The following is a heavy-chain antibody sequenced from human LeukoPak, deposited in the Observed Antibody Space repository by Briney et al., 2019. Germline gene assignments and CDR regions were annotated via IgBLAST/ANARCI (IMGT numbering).Heavy chain of an antibody. J-gene: IGHJ3*02. V-gene: IGHV3-23*01. D-gene: IGHD2-21*02. CDR3: AKDLAYCGGDCYSGDAFDI. CDR1: GFTFSSYA. Sequence: PGGSLRLSCAASGFTFSSYAMSWVRQAPGKGLEWVSAISGSGGSTYYADSVKGRFTISRDNSKNTLYLQMNSLRAEDTAVYYCAKDLAYCGGDCYSGDAFDIWGQGTMVTVSS. CDR2: ISGSGGST.